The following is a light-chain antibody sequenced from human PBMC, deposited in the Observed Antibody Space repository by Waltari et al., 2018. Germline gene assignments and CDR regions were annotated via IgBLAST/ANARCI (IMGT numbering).Light chain of an antibody. CDR3: QQRSNWPPT. CDR2: DAS. V-gene: IGKV3-11*01. J-gene: IGKJ5*01. Sequence: EIVLTQSPATLSLSPGERATLPCRASQSIDSYLAWYLQKPGQAPRLLIFDASNRATGLPARFSGSGFGTDFTLTISSLEPEDFGVYYCQQRSNWPPTFGQGTRLEIK. CDR1: QSIDSY.